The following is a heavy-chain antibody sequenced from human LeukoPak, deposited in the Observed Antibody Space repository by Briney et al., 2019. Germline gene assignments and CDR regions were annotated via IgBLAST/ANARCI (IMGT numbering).Heavy chain of an antibody. V-gene: IGHV3-7*01. CDR1: GFTFSNYW. D-gene: IGHD6-6*01. J-gene: IGHJ5*02. Sequence: GGSLRLSCAASGFTFSNYWMSWVRQAPGRGLEWVANIKQVGSENSYVDSVKGRFTISRDNAKNSLYLQMNSLRAEDTAVYYCAREVAARRLGSWFDPWGQGTLVTVPS. CDR2: IKQVGSEN. CDR3: AREVAARRLGSWFDP.